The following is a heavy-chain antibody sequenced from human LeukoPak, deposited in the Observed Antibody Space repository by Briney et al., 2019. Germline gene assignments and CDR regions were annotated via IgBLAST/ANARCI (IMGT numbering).Heavy chain of an antibody. J-gene: IGHJ6*02. Sequence: GGSLRLPCAASGFMFSTSSMNWVRQAPGKGLEWVSSVSSSSSYIYYADPVKGRFTISRDNAKNSLYLHMNSQRAEDTAVYYCARDFDLDGSGSRYYSGMDVWGQGTTVTVSS. D-gene: IGHD3-10*01. CDR1: GFMFSTSS. CDR3: ARDFDLDGSGSRYYSGMDV. V-gene: IGHV3-21*01. CDR2: VSSSSSYI.